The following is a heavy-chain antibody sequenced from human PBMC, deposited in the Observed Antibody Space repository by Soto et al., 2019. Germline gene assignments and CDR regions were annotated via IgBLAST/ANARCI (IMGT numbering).Heavy chain of an antibody. D-gene: IGHD5-18*01. V-gene: IGHV4-31*03. CDR2: IYYTGST. CDR1: GDSVSSSGYH. J-gene: IGHJ4*02. Sequence: PSETLSLTCTVSGDSVSSSGYHWSWIRQHPGKGLAWIRHIYYTGSTYYNPSLKGRFSVSLDTSKNQFSLKLTSMTAADTAVYYCSRRVGYPYYFDYWGQGILVTVSS. CDR3: SRRVGYPYYFDY.